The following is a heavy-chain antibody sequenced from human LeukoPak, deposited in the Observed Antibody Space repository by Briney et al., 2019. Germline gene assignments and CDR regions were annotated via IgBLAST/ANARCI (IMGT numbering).Heavy chain of an antibody. CDR2: IFHSGST. Sequence: PSGTLSLTCAVSGGSLSSTNWWSWVRQPPGKGLEWIGEIFHSGSTNYNPSLKSRVTISVDKSKTQFSLKLSSVTAADTAVYYCARVLSGSNFDYWGQGTLVTVSS. J-gene: IGHJ4*02. V-gene: IGHV4-4*02. CDR1: GGSLSSTNW. CDR3: ARVLSGSNFDY. D-gene: IGHD3-22*01.